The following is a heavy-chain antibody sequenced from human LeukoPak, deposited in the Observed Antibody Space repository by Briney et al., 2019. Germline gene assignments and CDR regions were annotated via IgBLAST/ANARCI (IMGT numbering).Heavy chain of an antibody. V-gene: IGHV4-38-2*02. CDR3: ARVIDVAAAGYFDS. D-gene: IGHD6-13*01. J-gene: IGHJ4*02. CDR2: IFRIGST. Sequence: SETLSLTCTVSGFSITTGYYWAWIRQPPGKGLEWIGTIFRIGSTYYNPSLKSRVTISVDTSKNQFSLKLGSVTAADTALYYCARVIDVAAAGYFDSWGQGTQVTVSS. CDR1: GFSITTGYY.